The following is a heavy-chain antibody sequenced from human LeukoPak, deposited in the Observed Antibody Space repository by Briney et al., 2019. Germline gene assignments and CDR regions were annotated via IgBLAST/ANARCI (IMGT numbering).Heavy chain of an antibody. J-gene: IGHJ4*02. Sequence: GGSLRLSCAASGFTFSSYAMSWVRQAPGKGLEWVAVIWYDGSNKYYADSVKGRFTISRDNSKNTLYLQMNSLRAEDTAVYYCASPSNYDSSGYSLDYWGQGTLVTVSS. CDR3: ASPSNYDSSGYSLDY. V-gene: IGHV3-33*08. CDR1: GFTFSSYA. CDR2: IWYDGSNK. D-gene: IGHD3-22*01.